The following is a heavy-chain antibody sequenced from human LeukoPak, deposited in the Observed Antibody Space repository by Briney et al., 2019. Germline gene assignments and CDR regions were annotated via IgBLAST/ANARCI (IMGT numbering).Heavy chain of an antibody. D-gene: IGHD5-18*01. CDR1: GFTFNTYS. Sequence: GGSLRLSCAASGFTFNTYSMNWVRQAPGKGLEWVSSISSSSSYIYYADSVKGRFTISRDNAKNSLYLQMNSLRAEDTAVYYRARDRNSYGVDYWGQGTLVTVSS. CDR2: ISSSSSYI. J-gene: IGHJ4*02. CDR3: ARDRNSYGVDY. V-gene: IGHV3-21*01.